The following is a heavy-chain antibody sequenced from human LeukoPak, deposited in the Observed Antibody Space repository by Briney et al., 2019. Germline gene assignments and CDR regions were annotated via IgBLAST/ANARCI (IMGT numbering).Heavy chain of an antibody. V-gene: IGHV3-23*01. CDR1: GFTFSSYA. Sequence: GGSLRLSXAASGFTFSSYAMSWVRQAPGKGLEWVSAISGSGGSTDYADSVKGRFTISRDNSKNTLYLQMNSLRAEDTAVYYCAKASGSYFDYWGQGTLVTVSS. J-gene: IGHJ4*02. D-gene: IGHD1-26*01. CDR2: ISGSGGST. CDR3: AKASGSYFDY.